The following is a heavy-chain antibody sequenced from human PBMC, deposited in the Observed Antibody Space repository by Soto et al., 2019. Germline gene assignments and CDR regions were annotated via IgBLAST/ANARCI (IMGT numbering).Heavy chain of an antibody. J-gene: IGHJ5*02. Sequence: PSETLSLTCAVSGGSISSSNWWSCVRQPPGKGLEWIGEIYHSGSTNYNPSLKSRVTISVDTSKNQFSLKLSSVTAADTAVYYCARVKRSSWYYWFDPWGKGTLVTVSS. D-gene: IGHD6-13*01. CDR2: IYHSGST. CDR1: GGSISSSNW. CDR3: ARVKRSSWYYWFDP. V-gene: IGHV4-4*02.